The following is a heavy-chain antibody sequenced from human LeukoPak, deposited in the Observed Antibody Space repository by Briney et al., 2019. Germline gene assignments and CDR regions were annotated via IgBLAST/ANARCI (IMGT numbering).Heavy chain of an antibody. Sequence: SETLSLTCTVSGGSISSSSYYWGWIRQPPGKGLEWIGSIYYSGSTYYNPSLKRRVTISVDTSKNQFSLKLSSVTAADTAVYYCARRDTVTTDALFDYWGQGTLVTVSS. CDR1: GGSISSSSYY. CDR3: ARRDTVTTDALFDY. J-gene: IGHJ4*02. D-gene: IGHD4-17*01. CDR2: IYYSGST. V-gene: IGHV4-39*01.